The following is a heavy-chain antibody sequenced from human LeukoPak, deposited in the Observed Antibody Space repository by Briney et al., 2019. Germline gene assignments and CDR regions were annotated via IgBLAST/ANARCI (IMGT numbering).Heavy chain of an antibody. J-gene: IGHJ4*02. Sequence: SETLSLTCTVSGGSIRSSTYYWGWIRQPPGKGLEWIGSIYSSGSTYYNPSLKSPVTVSVDTSKNQFSLNLSSMTAADTAVYYCARSSSGGSCFDSWGQGTLVTVSS. V-gene: IGHV4-39*01. CDR2: IYSSGST. D-gene: IGHD2-15*01. CDR3: ARSSSGGSCFDS. CDR1: GGSIRSSTYY.